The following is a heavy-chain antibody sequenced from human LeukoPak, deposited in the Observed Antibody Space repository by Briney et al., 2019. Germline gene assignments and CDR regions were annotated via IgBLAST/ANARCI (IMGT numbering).Heavy chain of an antibody. D-gene: IGHD3-3*01. CDR2: ISSGSSFM. CDR1: GFTFSRYS. V-gene: IGHV3-21*01. CDR3: ARARYESRIWPKSRYDYYYYMDV. Sequence: GGSLRLSCAASGFTFSRYSMNWVRQAPGKGLEWVSSISSGSSFMYYADSVKGRFTISRDNAKNSLYLQMNSLRSEDMAVYYCARARYESRIWPKSRYDYYYYMDVWGKGTTVTVSS. J-gene: IGHJ6*03.